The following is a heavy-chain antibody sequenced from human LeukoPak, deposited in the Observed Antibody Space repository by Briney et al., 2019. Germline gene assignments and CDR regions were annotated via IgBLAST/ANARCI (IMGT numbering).Heavy chain of an antibody. Sequence: GGSLRLSCAASGFTFSSYAMSWVRQAPGKGLGWVSAISGTGGRTYYADSVKGRFTISRDNSKNTLYLQMNSLRAEDTAVYYCAKNTQYSGYYDCWGQGTLVAVSS. CDR2: ISGTGGRT. D-gene: IGHD6-6*01. CDR1: GFTFSSYA. CDR3: AKNTQYSGYYDC. J-gene: IGHJ4*02. V-gene: IGHV3-23*01.